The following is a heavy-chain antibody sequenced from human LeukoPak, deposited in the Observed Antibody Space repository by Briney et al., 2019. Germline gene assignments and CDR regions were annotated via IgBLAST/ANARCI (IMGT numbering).Heavy chain of an antibody. D-gene: IGHD2-2*01. CDR1: GYTFTGYY. J-gene: IGHJ5*02. V-gene: IGHV1-2*02. CDR2: INPNSGGT. Sequence: ASVKVSCKASGYTFTGYYMHWVRQAPGQGLEWMGWINPNSGGTNYAQKLQGRVTMTRDTSISTAYMELSRLRSDDTAVYYCERERCSSTSCYNWFDPWGQGTLVTVSS. CDR3: ERERCSSTSCYNWFDP.